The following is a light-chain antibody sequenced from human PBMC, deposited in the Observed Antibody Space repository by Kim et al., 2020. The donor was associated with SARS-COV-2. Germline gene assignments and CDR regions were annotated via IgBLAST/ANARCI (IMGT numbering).Light chain of an antibody. CDR1: QSVKNE. V-gene: IGKV4-1*01. J-gene: IGKJ2*01. CDR3: QQYHNLPYT. Sequence: AVSLGERATINCKSSQSVKNEFVWYHHKPGQPPKLLIRWSSDRESGVPDRFSGSGSGTDFTLTISSLQAEDVAVYYCQQYHNLPYTFGQGTKLEI. CDR2: WSS.